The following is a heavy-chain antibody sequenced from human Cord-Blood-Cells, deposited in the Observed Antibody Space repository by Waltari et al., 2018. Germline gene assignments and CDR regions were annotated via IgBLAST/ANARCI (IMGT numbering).Heavy chain of an antibody. CDR1: GFSPSTSGVG. J-gene: IGHJ3*02. CDR2: IYWDDDK. D-gene: IGHD3-3*01. V-gene: IGHV2-5*02. Sequence: QITLKESGPTLVKPTQTLTLPCTFSGFSPSTSGVGVGWIRQPPGKALEWLALIYWDDDKRYSPSLKSRLTITKDTSKNQVVLTMTNMDPVDTATYYCAHRPPNYDFWSGYYDAFDIWGQGTMVTVSS. CDR3: AHRPPNYDFWSGYYDAFDI.